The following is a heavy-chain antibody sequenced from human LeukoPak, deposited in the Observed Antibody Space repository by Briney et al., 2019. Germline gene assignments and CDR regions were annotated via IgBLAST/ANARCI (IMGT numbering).Heavy chain of an antibody. Sequence: NPSETLSLTCTVSGYSISSGYYWGWIRQPPGKGLEWIGSIYYSGSTNYNPSLKSRVTISVDTSKNQFSLKLSSVTAADTAVYYCAREDSSSSVDYWGQGTLVTVSS. CDR1: GYSISSGYY. V-gene: IGHV4-38-2*02. D-gene: IGHD6-6*01. CDR2: IYYSGST. J-gene: IGHJ4*02. CDR3: AREDSSSSVDY.